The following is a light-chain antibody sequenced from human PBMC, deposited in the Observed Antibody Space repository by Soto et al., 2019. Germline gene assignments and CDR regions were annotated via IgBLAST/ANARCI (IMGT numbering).Light chain of an antibody. Sequence: QSVLTQPASLSGSPGQSITISCAGTSSDIGGSKYVSWYQQHPGKAPKLIIYEVTYRPSGVSARFSGSKSGNTASLTVSGLQAEDEADYYCSSYTSSGTLYVFGTGTKSPS. CDR3: SSYTSSGTLYV. CDR1: SSDIGGSKY. J-gene: IGLJ1*01. CDR2: EVT. V-gene: IGLV2-14*01.